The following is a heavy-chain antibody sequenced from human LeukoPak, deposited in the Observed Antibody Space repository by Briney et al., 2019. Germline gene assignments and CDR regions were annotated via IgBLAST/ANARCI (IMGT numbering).Heavy chain of an antibody. J-gene: IGHJ3*02. V-gene: IGHV3-30*02. CDR2: IRYDGSNK. CDR3: AKDWGTYYYDSSGYRGDAFDI. Sequence: GGSLRLSCAASGFTFSSYGMHWVRQAPGKGLEWVAFIRYDGSNKYYADSVKGRFTISRDNSKNTLYLQMNSLGAEDTAVYYCAKDWGTYYYDSSGYRGDAFDIWGQGTMVTVSS. CDR1: GFTFSSYG. D-gene: IGHD3-22*01.